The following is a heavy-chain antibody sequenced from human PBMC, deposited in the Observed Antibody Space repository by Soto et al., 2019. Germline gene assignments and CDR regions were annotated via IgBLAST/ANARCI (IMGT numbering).Heavy chain of an antibody. CDR2: IDHDGPT. D-gene: IGHD3-10*01. J-gene: IGHJ4*02. CDR3: VRVRPADY. V-gene: IGHV3-74*01. Sequence: EVQLVESGGGLVQPGGSLRLSCAGSGFIFSNYWMHWVRQAPGKGLEWVARIDHDGPTDYADSVRGRFTISRDNAENTLYLQMNSLIPEDTAVYYCVRVRPADYWGQGTLVTVSS. CDR1: GFIFSNYW.